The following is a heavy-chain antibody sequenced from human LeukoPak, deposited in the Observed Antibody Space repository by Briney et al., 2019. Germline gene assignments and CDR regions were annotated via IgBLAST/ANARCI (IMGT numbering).Heavy chain of an antibody. CDR2: IYYSGST. Sequence: SETLSLTCTVSGGSISSYYWSWIRQPPGKGLEWSGYIYYSGSTNYNPSLKSRVTISVDTSKNQFSLKLSSVTAADTVVYYCASFNGSQVYYYYGMDVWGQGTTVTVSS. D-gene: IGHD1-26*01. CDR3: ASFNGSQVYYYYGMDV. V-gene: IGHV4-59*01. J-gene: IGHJ6*02. CDR1: GGSISSYY.